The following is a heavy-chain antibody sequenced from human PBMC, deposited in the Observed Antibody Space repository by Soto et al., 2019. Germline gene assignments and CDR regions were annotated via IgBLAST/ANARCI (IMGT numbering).Heavy chain of an antibody. CDR1: GFTFSSYA. CDR3: ARVPSLGLYDSSGYDFDY. V-gene: IGHV3-30-3*01. Sequence: GGSLRLSCAASGFTFSSYAMYWVRQAPGKGLEWVAVISYGGSNKYYADSVKGRFTISRDNSKNTLYLQMNSLRAEDTAVYYCARVPSLGLYDSSGYDFDYWGQGTLVTVSS. D-gene: IGHD3-22*01. J-gene: IGHJ4*02. CDR2: ISYGGSNK.